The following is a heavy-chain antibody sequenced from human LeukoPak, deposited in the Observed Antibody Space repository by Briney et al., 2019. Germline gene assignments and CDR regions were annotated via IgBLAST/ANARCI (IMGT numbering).Heavy chain of an antibody. CDR2: ISSTSTYI. CDR1: GFTFSSYT. CDR3: ARVSDYYGSGNYQKQFDY. V-gene: IGHV3-21*01. D-gene: IGHD3-10*01. Sequence: GGSLRLSCVASGFTFSSYTMNWVRQAPGKGLEWVSSISSTSTYIYYADSLKGRFTISRDSAKNALYLQMHSLRAEDTAMYYCARVSDYYGSGNYQKQFDYWGQGTLVTVSS. J-gene: IGHJ4*02.